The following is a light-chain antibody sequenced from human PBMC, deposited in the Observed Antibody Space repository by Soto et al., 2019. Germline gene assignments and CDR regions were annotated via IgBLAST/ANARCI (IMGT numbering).Light chain of an antibody. CDR1: SSDVGSYNY. CDR2: DVS. J-gene: IGLJ1*01. CDR3: AAWDDSLNGYV. V-gene: IGLV2-14*01. Sequence: QSVLTQPASVSGSPGQSITISCTGTSSDVGSYNYVSWYQQHPGKAPKLLIYDVSNRPSGVSNRFSGSKSGTSASLAISGLQSEDYADYYCAAWDDSLNGYVFRTGTKVT.